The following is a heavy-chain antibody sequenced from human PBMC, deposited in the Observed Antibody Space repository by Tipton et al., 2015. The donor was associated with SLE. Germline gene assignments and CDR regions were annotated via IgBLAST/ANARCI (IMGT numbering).Heavy chain of an antibody. CDR1: GFSFDDYG. J-gene: IGHJ4*02. D-gene: IGHD6-13*01. V-gene: IGHV3-43*01. Sequence: SLRLSCAASGFSFDDYGMNWVRQAPGKGLEWVSLISWDSGSTYYADSVKGRFTISRDNSENSLYLQMNSLRTEDTALYYCAKDIWGRSSSSTGVDYWGQGTLVTVSS. CDR2: ISWDSGST. CDR3: AKDIWGRSSSSTGVDY.